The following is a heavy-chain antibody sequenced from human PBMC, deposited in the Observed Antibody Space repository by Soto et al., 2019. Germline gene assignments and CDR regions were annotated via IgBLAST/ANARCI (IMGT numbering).Heavy chain of an antibody. V-gene: IGHV3-33*01. Sequence: SLRLSFAASGFTFIIYGMHWVRQAPGNGLEWVALIWFDGSNKYYADSVKGRFTISRDNSKNTLYLQMNSLRAEDTAVYYCARVGITGTTFRGFDYWGQGTLVTSPQ. D-gene: IGHD1-20*01. CDR1: GFTFIIYG. CDR2: IWFDGSNK. CDR3: ARVGITGTTFRGFDY. J-gene: IGHJ4*02.